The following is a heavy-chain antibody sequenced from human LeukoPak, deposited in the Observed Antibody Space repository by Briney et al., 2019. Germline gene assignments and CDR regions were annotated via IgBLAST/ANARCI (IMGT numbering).Heavy chain of an antibody. V-gene: IGHV4-59*01. CDR2: IYYSGST. Sequence: SETLSLTCTVSGGSISSYYWSWLRQPPGKGLEWIGYIYYSGSTNYNPSLKSRVTISVDTSKNQFSLKLSSVTAADTAVYYCARGYYYDSSGYSYWGQGTLVTVSS. CDR1: GGSISSYY. D-gene: IGHD3-22*01. J-gene: IGHJ4*02. CDR3: ARGYYYDSSGYSY.